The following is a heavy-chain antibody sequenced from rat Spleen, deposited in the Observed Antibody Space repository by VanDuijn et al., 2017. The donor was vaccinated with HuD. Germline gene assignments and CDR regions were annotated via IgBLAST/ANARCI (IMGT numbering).Heavy chain of an antibody. J-gene: IGHJ2*01. CDR2: ISDDGSGT. Sequence: EVQLVESGGGLVQPGKSLKISCVASGFTFNKYWMTWVRQAPTKGLEWVATISDDGSGTYYRDSVKGRFTISRDNAKSTLYLQMDSLRSEDTATYYCASRDYWGQGVMVTVSS. CDR1: GFTFNKYW. V-gene: IGHV5-29*01. CDR3: ASRDY.